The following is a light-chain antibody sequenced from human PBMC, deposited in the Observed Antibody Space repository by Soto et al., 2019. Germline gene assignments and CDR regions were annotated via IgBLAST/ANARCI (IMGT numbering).Light chain of an antibody. CDR3: QQYDTYWT. V-gene: IGKV1-5*03. CDR1: QSISNW. Sequence: DLQMTQSPSTLSASVGDRVIITCRASQSISNWLAWYQQKPGKAPNLLIYKASSLKSGVPSTLSGSGSGTEFTLTISSLQPDDFATYYCQQYDTYWTFGQGTKVDIK. CDR2: KAS. J-gene: IGKJ1*01.